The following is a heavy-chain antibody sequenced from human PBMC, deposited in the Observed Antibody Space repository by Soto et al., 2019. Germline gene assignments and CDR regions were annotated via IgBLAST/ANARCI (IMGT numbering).Heavy chain of an antibody. J-gene: IGHJ4*02. Sequence: EVQLVESGGGLVQPGGSLRLSCAASGFTFSSYEMNWVRQAPGKGLEGVSYISGGGTLIYYADSVKGRFTISRDNAKNSLYLPMDSLIAEDTAVYYCARDQPHGAYGHYFDYGGQGTLVTVSS. V-gene: IGHV3-48*03. CDR3: ARDQPHGAYGHYFDY. D-gene: IGHD4-17*01. CDR2: ISGGGTLI. CDR1: GFTFSSYE.